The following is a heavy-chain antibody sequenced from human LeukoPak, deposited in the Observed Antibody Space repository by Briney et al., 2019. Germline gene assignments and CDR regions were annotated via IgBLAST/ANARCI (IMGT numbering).Heavy chain of an antibody. Sequence: GGSLRLSCAASGFTVSSNYMSWVRQAPGKGLEWVSIICSGGSTYYADSVKGRFTISRDNSKNMVYLQMNSLRAEDTAVYYCATNLPGYSYGYWVAWGQGTLVTVSS. J-gene: IGHJ5*02. D-gene: IGHD5-18*01. CDR3: ATNLPGYSYGYWVA. CDR2: ICSGGST. V-gene: IGHV3-53*01. CDR1: GFTVSSNY.